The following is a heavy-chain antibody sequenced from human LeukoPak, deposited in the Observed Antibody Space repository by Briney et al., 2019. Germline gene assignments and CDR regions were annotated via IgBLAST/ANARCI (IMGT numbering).Heavy chain of an antibody. J-gene: IGHJ6*03. D-gene: IGHD6-6*01. V-gene: IGHV4-34*01. CDR3: AREKSSNSNPVYYMDV. CDR1: GGSFSGYY. Sequence: SETLSLTCAVYGGSFSGYYWSWIRQPPGKGLEWIGEINHSGSTNYNPSLKSRVTISVDTSKNQFSLKLSSVTAADTAVYYCAREKSSNSNPVYYMDVWGKGTTVTVSS. CDR2: INHSGST.